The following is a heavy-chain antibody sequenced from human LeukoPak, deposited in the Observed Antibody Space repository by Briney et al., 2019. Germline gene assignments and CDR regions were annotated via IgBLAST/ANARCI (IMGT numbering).Heavy chain of an antibody. J-gene: IGHJ4*02. CDR1: GYTLTELS. V-gene: IGHV1-24*01. Sequence: ASVKVSCKVSGYTLTELSMHWVRQAPGKGLEWMGGFDPEDGETIYAQKFQGRVTMTEDTSTDTAYMELSSLRSEDTAVYYCATEKYVATIFHYWGQGTLVTVSS. D-gene: IGHD5-12*01. CDR2: FDPEDGET. CDR3: ATEKYVATIFHY.